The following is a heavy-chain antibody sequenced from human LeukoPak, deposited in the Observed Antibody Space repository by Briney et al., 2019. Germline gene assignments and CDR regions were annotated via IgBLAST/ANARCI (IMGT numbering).Heavy chain of an antibody. J-gene: IGHJ4*02. Sequence: GGSLRLSCAASGFTFSSSVINWVRQAPGRGLEWVSAISSSGANRYYADFVKGRFTISRDNAKNSLYLQMNSLRAEDTAVYYCARVSGGSCNDYWGQGTLVTVSS. CDR2: ISSSGANR. V-gene: IGHV3-21*01. CDR1: GFTFSSSV. CDR3: ARVSGGSCNDY. D-gene: IGHD1-26*01.